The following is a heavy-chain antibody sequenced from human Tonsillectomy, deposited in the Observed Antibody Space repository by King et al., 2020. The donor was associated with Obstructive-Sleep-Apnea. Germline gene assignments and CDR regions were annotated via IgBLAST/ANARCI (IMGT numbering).Heavy chain of an antibody. Sequence: VQLVESGAEVKKPGASVKVSCKASGYTFTGYYMHWVRQAPGQGLEWMGWINPNSGGTNYAQKFQGRVTMTRDTSISTAYMELSRLRSDDTAVYYCAGDEDDYGDYVGHWFDPWGQGTLVTVSS. J-gene: IGHJ5*02. D-gene: IGHD4-17*01. CDR1: GYTFTGYY. CDR2: INPNSGGT. V-gene: IGHV1-2*02. CDR3: AGDEDDYGDYVGHWFDP.